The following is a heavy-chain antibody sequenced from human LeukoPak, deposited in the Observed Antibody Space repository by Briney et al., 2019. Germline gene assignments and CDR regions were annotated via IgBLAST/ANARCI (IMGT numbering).Heavy chain of an antibody. Sequence: HSGGSLRLSCAASGFTFSSYAMSWVRQAPGKGLEWVSAISGSGGSTYYADSVKGRFTISRDNSKNTLYLQMNSLRAEDTAVYYCAKDASGSYFNGMDVWGQGTAVTVSS. CDR2: ISGSGGST. J-gene: IGHJ6*02. D-gene: IGHD3-10*01. V-gene: IGHV3-23*01. CDR1: GFTFSSYA. CDR3: AKDASGSYFNGMDV.